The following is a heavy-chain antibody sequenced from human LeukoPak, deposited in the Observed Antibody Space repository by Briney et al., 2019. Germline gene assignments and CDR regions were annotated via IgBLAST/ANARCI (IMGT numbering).Heavy chain of an antibody. CDR1: GFTFSDYY. D-gene: IGHD3-10*01. J-gene: IGHJ4*02. CDR3: ATSLLWFGELSSLDY. V-gene: IGHV3-11*01. Sequence: PGGSLRLSCAASGFTFSDYYMSWIRQAPGKGLEWVSYISSSGSTICYADSVKGRFTISRDNAKNSLYLQMNSLRAEDTAVYYCATSLLWFGELSSLDYWGQGTLVTVSS. CDR2: ISSSGSTI.